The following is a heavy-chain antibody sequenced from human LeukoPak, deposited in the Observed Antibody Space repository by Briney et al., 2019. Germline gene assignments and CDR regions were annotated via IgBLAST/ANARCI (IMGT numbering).Heavy chain of an antibody. D-gene: IGHD4/OR15-4a*01. CDR2: IYWDDDK. CDR1: GFSLSTRGVG. Sequence: SGPTPAKPTPTLTLTCTFSGFSLSTRGVGVGWIRQPPAKALEWLALIYWDDDKRYSPSLKSRPTITKDTSKNQVVLTMTNMDPVDTATYYCAHTATTMVSLSLFDYWGQGTLVTVSS. V-gene: IGHV2-5*02. J-gene: IGHJ4*02. CDR3: AHTATTMVSLSLFDY.